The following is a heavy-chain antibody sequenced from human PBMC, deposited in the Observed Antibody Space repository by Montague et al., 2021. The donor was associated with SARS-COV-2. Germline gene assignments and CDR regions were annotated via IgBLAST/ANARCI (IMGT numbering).Heavy chain of an antibody. CDR1: GASSSNYY. CDR3: ASAPSYSFGFWAY. Sequence: SETLSLTCAVSGASSSNYYWSWIRQPPGKGLEWVGEINHSGYTDYNPSLESRLTISLDSSKKQFSLKMTSVTAADTAIYYCASAPSYSFGFWAYWGQGTPVSVAS. V-gene: IGHV4-34*01. CDR2: INHSGYT. J-gene: IGHJ4*02. D-gene: IGHD5-18*01.